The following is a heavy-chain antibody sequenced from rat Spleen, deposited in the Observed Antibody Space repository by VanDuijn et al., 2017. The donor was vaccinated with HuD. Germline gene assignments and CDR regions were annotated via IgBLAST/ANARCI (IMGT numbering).Heavy chain of an antibody. CDR1: GFTFRNYW. J-gene: IGHJ2*01. CDR2: ITNASGRT. Sequence: EVQLVESGGGLVQPGRSLKLSCAASGFTFRNYWMTWIRQAPGKGLEWVASITNASGRTYYPDSVKGRFTISRDNAKSTLYLQMNSLRSEDTATYYCARENWVLDYWGQGVMVTVSS. CDR3: ARENWVLDY. V-gene: IGHV5-31*01. D-gene: IGHD5-1*01.